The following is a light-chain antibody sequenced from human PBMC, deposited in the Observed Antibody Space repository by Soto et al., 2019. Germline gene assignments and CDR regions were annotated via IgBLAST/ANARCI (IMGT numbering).Light chain of an antibody. CDR2: DVS. J-gene: IGLJ1*01. V-gene: IGLV2-14*03. Sequence: QSALTQPASVSGSPGQSITISCTGTSSDVGAYNYVSWYQQHPDKAPKLMIYDVSSRPSGVSSRFSGSNSGNTASLTISGLQAEDEADYYCASYTSSTTPHYVFGAGTKLTVL. CDR3: ASYTSSTTPHYV. CDR1: SSDVGAYNY.